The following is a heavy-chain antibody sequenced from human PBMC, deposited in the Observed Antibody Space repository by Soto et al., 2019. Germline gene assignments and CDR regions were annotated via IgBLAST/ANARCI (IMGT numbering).Heavy chain of an antibody. CDR3: SRLRVTLPVTKISSLDL. CDR2: IYPVDSET. D-gene: IGHD4-17*01. CDR1: GYTFNSYW. Sequence: PGESLKISCKTSGYTFNSYWIAWVRQMPGKGLEFMGIIYPVDSETRYSTSFQGQVTIPADKSNTTAHLQWSSLKASDTAMYFCSRLRVTLPVTKISSLDLWGQGTLVTVSS. J-gene: IGHJ4*02. V-gene: IGHV5-51*01.